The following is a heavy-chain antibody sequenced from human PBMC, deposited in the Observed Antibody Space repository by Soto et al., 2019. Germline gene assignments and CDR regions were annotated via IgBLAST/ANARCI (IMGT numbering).Heavy chain of an antibody. CDR1: GDSVSSNSAA. V-gene: IGHV6-1*01. D-gene: IGHD3-3*01. CDR2: TYYRSKWYN. Sequence: PSQTLSLTCAISGDSVSSNSAAWNWIRQSPSRGLEWLGRTYYRSKWYNDYAVSVKSRITINPDTSKNQFSLQLNSVTPEDTAVYYCARDRKGTDPPILRFLEWLSEPHYFDYWGQGTLVTVSS. CDR3: ARDRKGTDPPILRFLEWLSEPHYFDY. J-gene: IGHJ4*02.